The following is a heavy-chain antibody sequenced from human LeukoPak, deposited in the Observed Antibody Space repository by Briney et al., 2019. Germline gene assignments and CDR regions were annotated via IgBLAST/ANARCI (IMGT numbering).Heavy chain of an antibody. CDR3: ARDMGGSGSQPDF. CDR2: TWYDGSKK. V-gene: IGHV3-33*01. CDR1: GFTFSAYG. Sequence: GGSLRLSCAASGFTFSAYGMHWVRQAPGKGLEWITITWYDGSKKYYADSVKGRFTISRDNPKKTLYLQMNSLRVEDTAIYYCARDMGGSGSQPDFWGQGTLVTVSS. J-gene: IGHJ4*02. D-gene: IGHD3-10*01.